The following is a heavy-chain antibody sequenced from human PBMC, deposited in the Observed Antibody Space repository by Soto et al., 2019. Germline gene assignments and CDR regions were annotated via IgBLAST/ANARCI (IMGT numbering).Heavy chain of an antibody. V-gene: IGHV3-13*01. CDR3: ARARQYYGSGSYYKTPFYFDY. CDR1: GFTFSSYD. Sequence: PGGSLRLSCAASGFTFSSYDMHWVRQATGKGLEWVSAIGTAGDTYYPGSVKGRFTISRENAKNSLYLQMNNLRAGDTAVYYCARARQYYGSGSYYKTPFYFDYWGQGTLVTVSS. J-gene: IGHJ4*02. CDR2: IGTAGDT. D-gene: IGHD3-10*01.